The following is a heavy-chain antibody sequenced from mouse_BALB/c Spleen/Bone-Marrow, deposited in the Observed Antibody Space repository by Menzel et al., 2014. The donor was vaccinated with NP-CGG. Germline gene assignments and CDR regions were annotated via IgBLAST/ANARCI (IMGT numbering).Heavy chain of an antibody. V-gene: IGHV5-12-1*01. Sequence: EVQLVESGGGLVKPGGSLKLSCAASGFAFSSYDMSWVRQTPEKRLEWVAYISSGGGSTYYPDTVKGRLTISRDNAKNTLYLQMSSLKAEDTAMYYCARLDYGNYEGGAMDYWGQGTSVTVSS. CDR2: ISSGGGST. CDR1: GFAFSSYD. J-gene: IGHJ4*01. D-gene: IGHD2-1*01. CDR3: ARLDYGNYEGGAMDY.